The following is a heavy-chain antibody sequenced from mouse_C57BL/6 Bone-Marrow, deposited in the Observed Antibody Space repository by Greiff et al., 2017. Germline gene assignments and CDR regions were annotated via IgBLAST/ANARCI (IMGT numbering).Heavy chain of an antibody. D-gene: IGHD1-1*01. CDR2: IWTGGGT. CDR1: GFSLSSYA. V-gene: IGHV2-9-1*01. CDR3: ARNPSSGGYAMDD. J-gene: IGHJ4*01. Sequence: VKLEESGPGLVAPSQSLSITCTVPGFSLSSYAISWVRQPPGKGLEWLGVIWTGGGTNYNSALKPRLSISKDNYKSQVFLKMNSLQTDDTARYYCARNPSSGGYAMDDWGQGTSVTVSS.